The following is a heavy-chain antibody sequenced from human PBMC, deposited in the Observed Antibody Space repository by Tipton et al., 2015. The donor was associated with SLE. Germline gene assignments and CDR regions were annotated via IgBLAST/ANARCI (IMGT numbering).Heavy chain of an antibody. V-gene: IGHV3-30*03. Sequence: SLRLSCVASGFIFTSYGMHWVRQAPGKGLEWVAVASSDESYRHYADSVKGRFTISRDNPNNRLYLQMNSLKGDDTAMYYCVREVDGFDVWGQGTMVTVS. J-gene: IGHJ3*01. CDR2: ASSDESYR. CDR1: GFIFTSYG. CDR3: VREVDGFDV.